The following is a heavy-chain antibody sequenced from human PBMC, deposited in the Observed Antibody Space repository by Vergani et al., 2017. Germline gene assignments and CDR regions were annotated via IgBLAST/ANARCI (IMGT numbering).Heavy chain of an antibody. CDR3: ARDLRLLYNRFGP. V-gene: IGHV3-30*02. Sequence: QVQLVESGGGVVQRGGSLRLSCATSGFTLSNYDMQWIRQGPGKGLEFVAFIQFDGSNQYYADSVKGRFTISRDNSKSTMYLQMNSLRDEDTGVYYCARDLRLLYNRFGPWGQGTLVTVSS. D-gene: IGHD1-14*01. CDR2: IQFDGSNQ. J-gene: IGHJ5*02. CDR1: GFTLSNYD.